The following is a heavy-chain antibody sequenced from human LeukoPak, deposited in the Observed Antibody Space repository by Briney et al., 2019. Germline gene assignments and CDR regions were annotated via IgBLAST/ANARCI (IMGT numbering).Heavy chain of an antibody. CDR2: ISGSGGST. Sequence: GGSLRLSCAASGFTFSSYAMSWVRQAPGKGLEWVSAISGSGGSTYYADSVRGRFTISRDNSKNTLYLQMDSLRAEDTAVYYCAKKEEIGVVPAALDYWGQGTLVTVSS. J-gene: IGHJ4*02. CDR3: AKKEEIGVVPAALDY. CDR1: GFTFSSYA. V-gene: IGHV3-23*01. D-gene: IGHD2-2*01.